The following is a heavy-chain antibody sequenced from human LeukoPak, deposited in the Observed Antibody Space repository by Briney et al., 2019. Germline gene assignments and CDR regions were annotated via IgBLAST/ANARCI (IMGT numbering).Heavy chain of an antibody. V-gene: IGHV3-30*02. CDR2: IRYDGSNK. Sequence: SGGSLRLSCAASGFTFSSYGMHWVRQAPGKGLEWVAFIRYDGSNKYYADSVKGRFTISRDNSKNTLYLQMNSLRAEDTAVYYCAKVTSSGSYREYFQHWGQGTLVTVSS. CDR1: GFTFSSYG. J-gene: IGHJ1*01. CDR3: AKVTSSGSYREYFQH. D-gene: IGHD1-26*01.